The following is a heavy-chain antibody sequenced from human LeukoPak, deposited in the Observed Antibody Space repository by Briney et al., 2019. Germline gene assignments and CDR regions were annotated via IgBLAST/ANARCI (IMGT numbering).Heavy chain of an antibody. CDR3: ARNYYDSSGYYLFDAFDI. V-gene: IGHV4-61*01. J-gene: IGHJ3*02. CDR1: GDSVSSGYYY. D-gene: IGHD3-22*01. Sequence: PSETLSLTCTVSGDSVSSGYYYWSWIRQPPGKGLEWIGNIYYTGSTNYNPSLKSRDTISVDTSKDQFSLKLNSVTAADMAVYYCARNYYDSSGYYLFDAFDIWGQGTMVTVSS. CDR2: IYYTGST.